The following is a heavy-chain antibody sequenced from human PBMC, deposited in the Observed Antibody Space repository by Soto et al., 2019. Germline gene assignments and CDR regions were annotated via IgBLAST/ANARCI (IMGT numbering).Heavy chain of an antibody. V-gene: IGHV3-30*18. CDR2: ISYDGSNK. D-gene: IGHD3-22*01. CDR1: GFTFSSYG. J-gene: IGHJ3*02. Sequence: QVQLVESGGGVVQPGRSLRLSCAASGFTFSSYGMHWVRQAPGKGLEWVAVISYDGSNKYYADSVKGRFTISRDNSKNTMYLKMNSLRAEDKAVYYCAKDLDSSGTKLNDVFDIWGQGTMVTVSS. CDR3: AKDLDSSGTKLNDVFDI.